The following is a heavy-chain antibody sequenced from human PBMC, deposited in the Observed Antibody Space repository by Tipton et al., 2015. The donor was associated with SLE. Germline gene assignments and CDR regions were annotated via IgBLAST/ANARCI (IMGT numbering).Heavy chain of an antibody. CDR3: ARTNWNYVYFDD. J-gene: IGHJ4*02. D-gene: IGHD1-7*01. CDR1: GGSMNDYY. CDR2: IYYTGRS. V-gene: IGHV4-59*01. Sequence: GLVKPSETLSLTCIVSGGSMNDYYWSWIRQPPGKGLEWIGYIYYTGRSNHNPSLKGRVTMSVDTSKNHFSLSVNSVTAADTAVYYCARTNWNYVYFDDWGQRALVTVSS.